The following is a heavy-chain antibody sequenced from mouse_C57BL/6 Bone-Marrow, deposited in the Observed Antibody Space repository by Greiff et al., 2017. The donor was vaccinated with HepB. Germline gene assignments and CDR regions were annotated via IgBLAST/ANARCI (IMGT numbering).Heavy chain of an antibody. CDR1: GYSITSGYY. CDR2: ISYDGSN. CDR3: ASRSAY. V-gene: IGHV3-6*01. J-gene: IGHJ3*01. Sequence: VQLKESGPGLVKPSQSLSLTCSVTGYSITSGYYWNWIRQFPGNKLEWMGYISYDGSNNYNPSLKNRISITRDTSKNQFFLKLNSVTTEDTATYYCASRSAYWGQGTLVTVSA.